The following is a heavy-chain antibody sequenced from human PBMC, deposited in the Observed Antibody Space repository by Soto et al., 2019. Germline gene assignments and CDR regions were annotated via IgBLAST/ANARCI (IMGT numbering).Heavy chain of an antibody. CDR3: AGGRGDYYYGMDV. D-gene: IGHD3-10*01. CDR2: IYYSGST. V-gene: IGHV4-30-4*08. Sequence: SETLSLTCTVSGGSISSGGYYWSWIRQHPGKGLEWIGYIYYSGSTYYNPSLKSRVTISVDTSKNQFSLKLSSVTAADTAVYYCAGGRGDYYYGMDVWGQGTTVTVSS. CDR1: GGSISSGGYY. J-gene: IGHJ6*02.